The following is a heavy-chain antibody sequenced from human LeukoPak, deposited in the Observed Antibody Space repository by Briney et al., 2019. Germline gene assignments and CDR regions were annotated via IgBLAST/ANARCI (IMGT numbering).Heavy chain of an antibody. Sequence: PGGSLRLSCAESGFTFSSYGMHWVRQAPGKGLEWVAVIWYDGSNKYYADSVKGRFTISRDNSKNTVYLQMNSLRAEDTAVYYRARVSSSSWYYYYYYMDVWGKGTTVTVSS. V-gene: IGHV3-33*01. CDR3: ARVSSSSWYYYYYYMDV. D-gene: IGHD6-13*01. J-gene: IGHJ6*03. CDR2: IWYDGSNK. CDR1: GFTFSSYG.